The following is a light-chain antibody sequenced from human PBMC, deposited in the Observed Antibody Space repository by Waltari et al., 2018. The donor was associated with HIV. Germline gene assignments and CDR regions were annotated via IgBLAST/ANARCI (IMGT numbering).Light chain of an antibody. V-gene: IGLV1-47*01. CDR1: TSNIGSNY. CDR3: VTWDDSLRGVV. Sequence: SVVTQPPSASGTPGQRVTISCSGNTSNIGSNYVFWYQHLPGTAPKLLIHRNDQRPSGVPDRFSGSTSGTAASLAINGLRSEDEADYYCVTWDDSLRGVVFGGGTKVAVL. CDR2: RND. J-gene: IGLJ2*01.